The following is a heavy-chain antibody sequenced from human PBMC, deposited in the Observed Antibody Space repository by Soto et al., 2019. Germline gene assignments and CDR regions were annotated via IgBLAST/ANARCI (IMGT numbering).Heavy chain of an antibody. CDR2: IYSGGST. J-gene: IGHJ3*02. D-gene: IGHD6-19*01. CDR1: GFTVSSNY. V-gene: IGHV3-66*01. Sequence: PGGSLRLSCAASGFTVSSNYMSWVLQAPWKGLEWVSVIYSGGSTYYADSVKGRFTISRDNSKNTLYLQMNSLRAEDTAVYYCAREWLVLDHDAFDIWGQGTMVTVSS. CDR3: AREWLVLDHDAFDI.